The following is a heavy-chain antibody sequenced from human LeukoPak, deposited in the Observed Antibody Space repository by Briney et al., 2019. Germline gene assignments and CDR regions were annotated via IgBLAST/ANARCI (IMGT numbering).Heavy chain of an antibody. CDR3: ATYSDYEGYYYYYMDV. J-gene: IGHJ6*03. V-gene: IGHV4-39*01. D-gene: IGHD4-11*01. CDR2: IYYRGST. Sequence: SETLSLTCTVSGGSISSSVYYWGWIRQPPGKGLEWIGSIYYRGSTSYNPSLKSRVTISVDTSKKQVSLKLTSVTAADTAVYYCATYSDYEGYYYYYMDVWGKGTTVTVSS. CDR1: GGSISSSVYY.